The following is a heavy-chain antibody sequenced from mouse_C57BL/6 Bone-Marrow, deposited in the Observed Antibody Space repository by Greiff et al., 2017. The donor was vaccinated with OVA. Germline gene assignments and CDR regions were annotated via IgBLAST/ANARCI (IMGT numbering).Heavy chain of an antibody. V-gene: IGHV7-3*01. J-gene: IGHJ3*01. CDR1: GFTFTDYY. Sequence: EVKLVESGGGLVQPGGSLSLSCAASGFTFTDYYMSWVRQPPGKALEWLGFIRNKANGYTTEYSASVKGRFTISRDNSQSILYLQMNALRAEDSATYYCGIGTGTGTPAYWGQGTLVTVSA. CDR2: IRNKANGYTT. CDR3: GIGTGTGTPAY. D-gene: IGHD4-1*01.